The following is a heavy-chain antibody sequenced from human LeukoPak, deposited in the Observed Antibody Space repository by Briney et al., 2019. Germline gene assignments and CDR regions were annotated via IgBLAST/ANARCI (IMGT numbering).Heavy chain of an antibody. CDR2: INSDGSST. V-gene: IGHV3-74*01. CDR1: GFTFSTSW. Sequence: GGSLRLSCAASGFTFSTSWMYWVRQAPGKGPFGVSRINSDGSSTKYAVSVKGRFTISRDNAKNTLYLKLNSQRAEDTAVYYCARDRGWGTFDIWGQGTMVTVSS. D-gene: IGHD3-16*01. J-gene: IGHJ3*02. CDR3: ARDRGWGTFDI.